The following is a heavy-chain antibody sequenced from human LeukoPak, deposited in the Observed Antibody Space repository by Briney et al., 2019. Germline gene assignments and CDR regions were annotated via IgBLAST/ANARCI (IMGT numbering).Heavy chain of an antibody. J-gene: IGHJ6*02. D-gene: IGHD3-3*01. CDR3: ARLCPSDSYYDFWSGYPPTFTNYYYGMDV. Sequence: SETLSLTCAVYGGSFSGYYWSWIRQPPGKGLEWIGEINHSGSTNYNPSLKSRVTISVDTSKNQFSLKLSSVTAADTAVYYCARLCPSDSYYDFWSGYPPTFTNYYYGMDVWGQGTTVTVSS. V-gene: IGHV4-34*01. CDR1: GGSFSGYY. CDR2: INHSGST.